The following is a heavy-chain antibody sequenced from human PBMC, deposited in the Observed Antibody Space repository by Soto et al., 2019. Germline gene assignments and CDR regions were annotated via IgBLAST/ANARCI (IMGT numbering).Heavy chain of an antibody. CDR2: ISSSSSYI. V-gene: IGHV3-21*01. CDR1: GFTFSRYS. Sequence: PGGSLRLSCAASGFTFSRYSMNWVRQAPGKGLEWVSSISSSSSYIYYADSVKGRFTISRDNAKNSLYLQMNSLRAEDTAVYYCARDPLPSLRPRFFDYWGQGTLVTLSS. D-gene: IGHD3-10*01. J-gene: IGHJ4*02. CDR3: ARDPLPSLRPRFFDY.